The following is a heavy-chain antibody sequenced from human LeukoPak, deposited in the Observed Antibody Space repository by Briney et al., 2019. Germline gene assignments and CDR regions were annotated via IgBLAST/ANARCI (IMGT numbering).Heavy chain of an antibody. J-gene: IGHJ4*02. CDR3: ARRDNYADDRDY. CDR2: INYSGST. CDR1: GRSISSSSYY. V-gene: IGHV4-39*01. D-gene: IGHD4-17*01. Sequence: TSETLSLTCTVSGRSISSSSYYWVWIRHPPGKGLECIESINYSGSTYYHPSLKSRVPISVDTSKNQFSRKLSSVTAADTAVYNGARRDNYADDRDYGGEGTLVTVYS.